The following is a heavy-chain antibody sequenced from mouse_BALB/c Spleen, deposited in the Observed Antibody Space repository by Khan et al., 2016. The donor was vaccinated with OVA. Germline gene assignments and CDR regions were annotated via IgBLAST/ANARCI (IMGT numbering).Heavy chain of an antibody. CDR3: ARQPSLTHYAMDY. Sequence: EVELVESGGGLVKPGGSLKLSCAASGFAFSSYDMSWVRQTPEKRLEWVATISSRGSYTYYPDSVKGRFTISRDNARNTLYLQMSSRRPEDTALYYCARQPSLTHYAMDYWGQGTSVTVSS. J-gene: IGHJ4*01. D-gene: IGHD4-1*01. CDR2: ISSRGSYT. CDR1: GFAFSSYD. V-gene: IGHV5-9*02.